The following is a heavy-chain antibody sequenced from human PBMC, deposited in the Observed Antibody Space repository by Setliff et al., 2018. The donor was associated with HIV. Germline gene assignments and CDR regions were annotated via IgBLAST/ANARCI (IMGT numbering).Heavy chain of an antibody. V-gene: IGHV3-21*01. CDR2: ISSSSDYI. CDR1: GFTFSSYN. J-gene: IGHJ4*02. Sequence: PGGSLRLSCEVSGFTFSSYNMNWVRQAPGKGLEWVSSISSSSDYIYYADSVKGRFTISRDNAKNSLYLQMNSLRAEDTAVYYCAKAWGSGYPSFESALMFDVWGQGTLVTVSS. CDR3: AKAWGSGYPSFESALMFDV. D-gene: IGHD3-3*01.